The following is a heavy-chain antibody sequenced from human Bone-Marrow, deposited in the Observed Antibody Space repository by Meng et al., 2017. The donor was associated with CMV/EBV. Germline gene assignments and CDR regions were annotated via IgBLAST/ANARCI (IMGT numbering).Heavy chain of an antibody. Sequence: GGSLRLSCAASGLTFSSYAMHWVRQAPGKGLEWVAVISYDGSKKYYADSVKGRFTISRDNSKNTLYLQMNSLRAEDTAVYYCASSVGTARPPPSYYYYGMDVWGQGTTVTVSS. D-gene: IGHD4-23*01. V-gene: IGHV3-30-3*01. CDR2: ISYDGSKK. CDR3: ASSVGTARPPPSYYYYGMDV. J-gene: IGHJ6*02. CDR1: GLTFSSYA.